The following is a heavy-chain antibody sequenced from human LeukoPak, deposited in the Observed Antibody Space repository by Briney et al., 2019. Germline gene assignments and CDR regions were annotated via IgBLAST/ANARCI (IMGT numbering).Heavy chain of an antibody. Sequence: GGSLRLSCAASEFAFSSYAMSWVRQAPGKGLEWVSAISGSGGSTYYADSVKGRFTISRDNSKNTLYLQMNSLRAEDTAVYYCAKDLGSWPRYFDYWGRGTLVTVSS. CDR1: EFAFSSYA. CDR2: ISGSGGST. V-gene: IGHV3-23*01. D-gene: IGHD5-12*01. CDR3: AKDLGSWPRYFDY. J-gene: IGHJ4*02.